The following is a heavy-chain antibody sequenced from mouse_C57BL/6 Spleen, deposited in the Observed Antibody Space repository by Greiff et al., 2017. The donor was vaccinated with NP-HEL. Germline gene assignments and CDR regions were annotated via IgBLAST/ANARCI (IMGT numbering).Heavy chain of an antibody. CDR1: GYTFTGYW. J-gene: IGHJ4*01. V-gene: IGHV1-9*01. CDR2: ILPGSGST. D-gene: IGHD2-2*01. Sequence: QVQLQQSGAELMKPGASVKLSCKATGYTFTGYWIEWVKQRPGHGLEWIGEILPGSGSTNYNEKFKGKATFTADTSSNTAYMQLSSLTTEDSAIYYCARSSMVTRIGYYAMDYWGQGTSVTVSS. CDR3: ARSSMVTRIGYYAMDY.